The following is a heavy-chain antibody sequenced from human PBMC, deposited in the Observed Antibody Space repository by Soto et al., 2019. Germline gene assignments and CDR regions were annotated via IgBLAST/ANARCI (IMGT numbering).Heavy chain of an antibody. CDR1: GFTVSSNY. J-gene: IGHJ6*02. Sequence: EVQLVESGGGLIQSGGSLRLSCAASGFTVSSNYMNWVRQAPGKGLEWVSVIYSDNKTYYADSVKGRFTISRDKSKNTLYIQMNSLRAEDTAIYYCARGYWAGGMDDWGQGTTITVSS. CDR3: ARGYWAGGMDD. D-gene: IGHD2-8*02. V-gene: IGHV3-53*01. CDR2: IYSDNKT.